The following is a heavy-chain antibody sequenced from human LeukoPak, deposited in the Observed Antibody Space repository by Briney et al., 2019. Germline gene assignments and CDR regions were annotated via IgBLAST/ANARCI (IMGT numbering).Heavy chain of an antibody. CDR3: ARGVSNLLWFGELSSYYYFDY. CDR1: GYTFTSYG. J-gene: IGHJ4*02. CDR2: ISAYNGNT. V-gene: IGHV1-18*01. Sequence: ASVKVSCKASGYTFTSYGISWVRQAPGQGLEWMGWISAYNGNTNYAQKLQGRVTMTTDTSTSTAYMELRSLRSDDTAVYYCARGVSNLLWFGELSSYYYFDYWGQGTLVTVSS. D-gene: IGHD3-10*01.